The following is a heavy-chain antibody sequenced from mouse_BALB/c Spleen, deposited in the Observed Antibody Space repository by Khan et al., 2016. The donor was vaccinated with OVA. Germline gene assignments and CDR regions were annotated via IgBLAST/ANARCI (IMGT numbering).Heavy chain of an antibody. D-gene: IGHD1-2*01. CDR3: AITSTTAKGDYYAMDY. CDR1: GFTFSSYG. J-gene: IGHJ4*01. Sequence: EVQLLETGGELVKPGGSLKISCEASGFTFSSYGMSWVKQTPDKGLEWVATISSGGGYTYYPDSVRGRFTITRDNATNTLYMQMSSLKSEETAMYYCAITSTTAKGDYYAMDYWGQGTSVTVSS. V-gene: IGHV5-6*01. CDR2: ISSGGGYT.